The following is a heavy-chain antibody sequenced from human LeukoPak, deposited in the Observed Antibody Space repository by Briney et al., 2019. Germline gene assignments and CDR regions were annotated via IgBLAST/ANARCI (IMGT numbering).Heavy chain of an antibody. J-gene: IGHJ4*02. D-gene: IGHD3-10*01. V-gene: IGHV4-39*07. CDR1: GASVSGSAYY. Sequence: SETLSLTCTVSGASVSGSAYYWGWIRQPPGKGLEWIGNIYYSGSTYYNESLESRVTISIDTSKNQFSLKLSSVTAADTAVYYCARGIRHYYYGSGSYYTPLDYWGQGTLVTVSS. CDR3: ARGIRHYYYGSGSYYTPLDY. CDR2: IYYSGST.